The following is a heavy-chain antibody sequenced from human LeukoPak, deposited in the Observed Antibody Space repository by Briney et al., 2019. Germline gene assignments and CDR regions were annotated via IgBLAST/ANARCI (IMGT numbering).Heavy chain of an antibody. V-gene: IGHV1-18*01. CDR3: ARGWLYYDSSGLEYFDY. J-gene: IGHJ4*02. CDR2: ISAYNGNT. Sequence: GASVKVSCKASGYTFTSYGISWVRQAPGQGLEWMGWISAYNGNTNYAQKLQGRVTMTTDTSTSTAYMELRSLRSEDTAVYYCARGWLYYDSSGLEYFDYWGQGTLVTVSS. D-gene: IGHD3-22*01. CDR1: GYTFTSYG.